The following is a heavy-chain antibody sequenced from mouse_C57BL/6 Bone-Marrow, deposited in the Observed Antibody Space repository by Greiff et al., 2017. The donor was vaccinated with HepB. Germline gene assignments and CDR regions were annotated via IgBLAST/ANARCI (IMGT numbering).Heavy chain of an antibody. D-gene: IGHD1-1*01. Sequence: QVQLQQSGAELVKPGASVKLSCKASGYTFTSYWMHWVKQRPGQGLEWIGMIHPNSGSTNYNEKFKSKATLTVDKSSSTAYMQLSSLTSEDSAVYYCARDYGSYFDYWGQGTTLTVSS. CDR1: GYTFTSYW. V-gene: IGHV1-64*01. CDR3: ARDYGSYFDY. J-gene: IGHJ2*01. CDR2: IHPNSGST.